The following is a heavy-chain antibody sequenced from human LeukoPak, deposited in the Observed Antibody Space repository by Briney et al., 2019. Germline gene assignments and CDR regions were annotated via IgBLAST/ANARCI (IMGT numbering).Heavy chain of an antibody. CDR1: GYTFTGYY. Sequence: ASVKVSCKASGYTFTGYYMHWVRQAPGQGLEWMGWINPNSGGINYAQKFQGRVTMTRDTSISTAYMELSRLRSDDTAVYYCARGDDYSNYIDYWGQGTLVTVSS. J-gene: IGHJ4*02. V-gene: IGHV1-2*02. CDR3: ARGDDYSNYIDY. CDR2: INPNSGGI. D-gene: IGHD4-4*01.